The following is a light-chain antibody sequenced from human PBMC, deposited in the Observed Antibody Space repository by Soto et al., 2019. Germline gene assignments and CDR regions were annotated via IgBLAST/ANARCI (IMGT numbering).Light chain of an antibody. CDR3: QVRDVWPS. J-gene: IGKJ1*01. CDR2: DAS. Sequence: IVLTQSPVTLALSPGERVVLSCRASQSVSTSLAWYQHKPGQAPRLLIYDASKRAPGIPARFSGSGSGTDFTLTISSLEPEDFAVYYCQVRDVWPSFGHGTKVEI. V-gene: IGKV3-11*01. CDR1: QSVSTS.